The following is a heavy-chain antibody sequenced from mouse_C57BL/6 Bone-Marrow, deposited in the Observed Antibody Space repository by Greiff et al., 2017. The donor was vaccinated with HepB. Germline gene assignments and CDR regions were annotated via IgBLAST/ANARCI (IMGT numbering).Heavy chain of an antibody. Sequence: EVKVVESGGGLVQPGGSLKLSCAASGFTFSDYGMAWVRQAPRKGPEWVAFISNLAYSIYYADTVTGRFTISRENAKNTQYLEMSSLRSEDTALYYCARRGRYDYDDGGYAMDYWGQGTSVTVSS. CDR2: ISNLAYSI. J-gene: IGHJ4*01. CDR1: GFTFSDYG. D-gene: IGHD2-4*01. CDR3: ARRGRYDYDDGGYAMDY. V-gene: IGHV5-15*01.